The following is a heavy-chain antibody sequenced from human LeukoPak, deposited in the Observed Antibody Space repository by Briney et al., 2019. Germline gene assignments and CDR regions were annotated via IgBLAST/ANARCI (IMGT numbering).Heavy chain of an antibody. Sequence: QSGVSLRLSCAASGFTFSDYNMHWVRQAPGKGLEWVAVISYDGSNKYYADSVKGRFTISRDNSKNTLYLQMNSLRVEDTAVYYCAKALGYSDYEWCFDYWGQGTLVTVSS. D-gene: IGHD5-12*01. J-gene: IGHJ4*02. CDR2: ISYDGSNK. V-gene: IGHV3-30*18. CDR3: AKALGYSDYEWCFDY. CDR1: GFTFSDYN.